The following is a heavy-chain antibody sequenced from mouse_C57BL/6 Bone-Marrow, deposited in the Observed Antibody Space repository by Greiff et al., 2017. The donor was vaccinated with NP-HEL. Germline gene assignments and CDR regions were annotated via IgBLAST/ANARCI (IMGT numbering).Heavy chain of an antibody. V-gene: IGHV5-17*01. CDR3: ARIYDGYYAWFAY. CDR2: ISSGSSTI. Sequence: DVKLQESGGGLVKPGGSLKLSCAASGFTFSDYGMHWVRQAPEKGLEWVAYISSGSSTIYYADTVKGRFTISRDNAKNTLFLQMTRLRSEDTAMYYCARIYDGYYAWFAYWGQGTLVTVSA. J-gene: IGHJ3*01. CDR1: GFTFSDYG. D-gene: IGHD2-3*01.